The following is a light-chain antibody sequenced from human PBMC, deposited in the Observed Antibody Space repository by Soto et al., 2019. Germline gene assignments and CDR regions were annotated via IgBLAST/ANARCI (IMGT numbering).Light chain of an antibody. CDR2: GAS. J-gene: IGKJ1*01. CDR3: LQTSTFPRT. Sequence: EIEMTQSKHSVSASVGDRVTITCRASQDVGKWLAWYQQKPGKAPTLLIHGASSLQSGVPPRFSGGGTGTHFTLTISGLQPEDLATYFCLQTSTFPRTFGQGTKVDIK. CDR1: QDVGKW. V-gene: IGKV1-12*01.